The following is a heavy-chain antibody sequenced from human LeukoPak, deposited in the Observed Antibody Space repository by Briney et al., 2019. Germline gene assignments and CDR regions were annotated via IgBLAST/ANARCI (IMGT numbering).Heavy chain of an antibody. J-gene: IGHJ6*02. CDR1: GYTLTELS. V-gene: IGHV1-24*01. Sequence: ASVKVSCKVSGYTLTELSMHWVRQAPGKGLEWMGGFDPEDGETIYAQKFQGRVTMTEDTSTDTAYMEVFSLTSDDTAIYYCATQRWEKLHGSYYYDGMDVWGQGTTVTVS. CDR2: FDPEDGET. CDR3: ATQRWEKLHGSYYYDGMDV. D-gene: IGHD1-26*01.